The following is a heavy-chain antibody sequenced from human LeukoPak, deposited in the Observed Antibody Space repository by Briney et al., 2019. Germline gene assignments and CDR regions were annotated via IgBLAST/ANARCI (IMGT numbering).Heavy chain of an antibody. D-gene: IGHD6-13*01. CDR2: IIPIFGTA. V-gene: IGHV1-69*13. J-gene: IGHJ4*02. CDR1: GYTFTSYG. Sequence: SVKVSCKASGYTFTSYGISWVRQAPGQGLEWMGGIIPIFGTANYAQKFQGRVTITADESTSTAYSELSSRRSEDTAVYYCARDPIAAAAGTSGYYFDYWGQGTLVTVSS. CDR3: ARDPIAAAAGTSGYYFDY.